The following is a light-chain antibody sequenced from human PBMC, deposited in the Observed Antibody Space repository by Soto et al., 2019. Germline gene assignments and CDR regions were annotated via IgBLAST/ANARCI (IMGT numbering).Light chain of an antibody. J-gene: IGKJ5*01. V-gene: IGKV1-5*01. CDR3: QQLFDSPIT. CDR1: QSISSW. CDR2: DAS. Sequence: DIQMTQSPSSLSASVGDRVTITCRASQSISSWLAWYQQKPGKAPKLLIYDASSLESGVPSRFSGTVSGTEFSLTITSLQPEDFATYYCQQLFDSPITFGQGTRREIK.